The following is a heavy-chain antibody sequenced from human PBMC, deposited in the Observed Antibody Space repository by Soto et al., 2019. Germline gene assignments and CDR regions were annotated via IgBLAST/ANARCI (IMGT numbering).Heavy chain of an antibody. J-gene: IGHJ4*02. CDR2: IIPIFGTA. Sequence: QVPLVQSGAEVRKPGSSVKVSCKASGGTFSRHAISWVRQAPGQGLEWMGGIIPIFGTANHAQKFQRRVTIIADESTSTVYMELSSLRSEDTAMYYCARGWGYDSNDYYYAYWGQGTLVIVSS. CDR3: ARGWGYDSNDYYYAY. V-gene: IGHV1-69*01. CDR1: GGTFSRHA. D-gene: IGHD3-22*01.